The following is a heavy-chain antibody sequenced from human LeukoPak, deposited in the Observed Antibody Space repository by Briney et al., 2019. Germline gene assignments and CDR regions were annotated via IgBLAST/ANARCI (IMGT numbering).Heavy chain of an antibody. Sequence: GGSLRLSCAASGFTFSDYWIHWVRQAPGKGLVWVSRINTDGSITNYADSVKGRFSISRDNAKNTLYLQMSSLRAEDTAVYYCARDRGPRTGFMVREAYDYWGQGSLVTVSS. CDR2: INTDGSIT. CDR3: ARDRGPRTGFMVREAYDY. V-gene: IGHV3-74*01. J-gene: IGHJ4*02. CDR1: GFTFSDYW. D-gene: IGHD3-10*01.